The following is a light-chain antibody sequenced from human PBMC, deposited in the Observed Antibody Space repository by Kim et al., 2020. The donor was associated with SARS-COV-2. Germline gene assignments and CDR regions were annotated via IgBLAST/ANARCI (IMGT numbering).Light chain of an antibody. Sequence: QAVVTQPPSASGTPGQRVTISCSGSSSNIGSNYVYWYQQLRGTAPKLLIYRNNQRPSGVPDRFSGSKSGTSASLAISGLRSEDEADYYCAAWDDSLSGYVFGTGTKVTVL. J-gene: IGLJ1*01. CDR1: SSNIGSNY. V-gene: IGLV1-47*01. CDR3: AAWDDSLSGYV. CDR2: RNN.